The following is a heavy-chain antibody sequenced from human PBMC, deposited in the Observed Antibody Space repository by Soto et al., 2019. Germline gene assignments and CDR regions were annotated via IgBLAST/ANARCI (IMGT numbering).Heavy chain of an antibody. CDR1: GFTFSSFA. CDR3: AKDAPWLGRNLDD. Sequence: EVQLLESGGALVQPGGSLRLSCAASGFTFSSFAMYWVRQAPGKGLQWLSLISNSGGLTYYADSVKGRFTISRDNSKNTLYLQMKSLRADDPAVYVCAKDAPWLGRNLDDWGQGTQVTVSS. D-gene: IGHD6-19*01. J-gene: IGHJ4*01. V-gene: IGHV3-23*01. CDR2: ISNSGGLT.